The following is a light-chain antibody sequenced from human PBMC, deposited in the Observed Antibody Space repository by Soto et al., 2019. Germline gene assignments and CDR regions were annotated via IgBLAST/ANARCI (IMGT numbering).Light chain of an antibody. V-gene: IGKV1-5*03. J-gene: IGKJ1*01. CDR1: QRIDTW. CDR2: KAT. Sequence: DIQMTQSPSTVSSSLWDRVTITCRPSQRIDTWLAWYQQKPGTAPKLLIYKATILQSGVPSRFSGSGSGTEFTLTISSLQSEDFAVYYCQQYNNWPPWTFGQGTKVDIK. CDR3: QQYNNWPPWT.